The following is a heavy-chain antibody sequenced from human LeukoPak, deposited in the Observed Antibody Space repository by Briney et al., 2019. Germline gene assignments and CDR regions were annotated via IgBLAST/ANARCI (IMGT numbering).Heavy chain of an antibody. Sequence: GASVKVSCKAFGYTFTNYMIHWVRQAPGQRLEWMGWINAGNGDTKYSQKFQVRVTITRDTSASTAYMELSSLRSEDTAVYYCARGPPNWGYDYWGPGTLVTVSS. CDR3: ARGPPNWGYDY. D-gene: IGHD7-27*01. CDR2: INAGNGDT. V-gene: IGHV1-3*01. J-gene: IGHJ4*02. CDR1: GYTFTNYM.